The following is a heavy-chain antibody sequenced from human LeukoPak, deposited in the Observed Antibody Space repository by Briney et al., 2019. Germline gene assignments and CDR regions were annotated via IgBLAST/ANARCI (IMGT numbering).Heavy chain of an antibody. J-gene: IGHJ4*02. D-gene: IGHD3-9*01. CDR2: IKPDGSEK. CDR1: GFTFSDYY. CDR3: ARHIDWSFDY. Sequence: GGSLRLSCAASGFTFSDYYMSWIRQAPGKGLEWVANIKPDGSEKFYLDSVRGRFTFSRDNANNSLSLQMNSLRAEDTAVYYCARHIDWSFDYWGQGTLVTVSS. V-gene: IGHV3-7*01.